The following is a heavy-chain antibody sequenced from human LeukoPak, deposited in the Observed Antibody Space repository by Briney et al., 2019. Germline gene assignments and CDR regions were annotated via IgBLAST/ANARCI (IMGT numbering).Heavy chain of an antibody. D-gene: IGHD6-13*01. J-gene: IGHJ4*02. CDR1: GFTFSNYG. CDR2: IRYDGSNK. V-gene: IGHV3-30*02. Sequence: GGSLRLSCAASGFTFSNYGMHWVRQAPGKGLEWVAFIRYDGSNKYYADSVKGRFTISRDNSKNTLYLQMNGLRADDTAVYYCAKDSSTWSNYFDYWGQGTLVTVSS. CDR3: AKDSSTWSNYFDY.